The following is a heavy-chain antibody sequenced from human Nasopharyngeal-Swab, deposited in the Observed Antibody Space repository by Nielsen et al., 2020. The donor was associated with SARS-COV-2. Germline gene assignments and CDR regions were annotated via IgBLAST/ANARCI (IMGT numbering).Heavy chain of an antibody. V-gene: IGHV3-7*03. CDR1: GFTFSNYW. CDR3: ARPSRGQFDY. J-gene: IGHJ4*02. Sequence: GESLKISCAASGFTFSNYWMSWVRQTPGKGLEWVANIHQDGSEKTYVGSVKGRFTISRDNSKNSLYLQMNSLRAEDTAVYYCARPSRGQFDYWGQGTLVTVSS. CDR2: IHQDGSEK.